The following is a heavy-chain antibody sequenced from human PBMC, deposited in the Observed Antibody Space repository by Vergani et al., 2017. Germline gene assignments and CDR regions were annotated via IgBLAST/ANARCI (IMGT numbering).Heavy chain of an antibody. CDR3: ARVGSYDYVWGSYRPDY. Sequence: EVQLVESGGGLEQPGRSLRLSCRASGFTFTDYGISWVRQAPGKGLEWVAFIWYDGSKEYYADSVKGRFTISRDNAKNSLYLQMNSLRAEDTAVYYCARVGSYDYVWGSYRPDYWGQGTLVTVSS. CDR2: IWYDGSKE. V-gene: IGHV3-7*01. CDR1: GFTFTDYG. D-gene: IGHD3-16*02. J-gene: IGHJ4*02.